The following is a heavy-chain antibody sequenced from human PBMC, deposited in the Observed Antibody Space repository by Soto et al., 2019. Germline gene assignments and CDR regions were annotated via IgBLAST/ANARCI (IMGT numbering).Heavy chain of an antibody. J-gene: IGHJ4*02. CDR1: GFTFSGSA. D-gene: IGHD3-9*01. Sequence: EVQLVESGGGLVQPGGSLKLSCAASGFTFSGSAMHWVRQASGKGLEWVGRIRSKANSYATAYAASVKGRFTISRDDSKNTAYLQMNSLKAEDTAVYYCTRRKYDILTGSYPCDYWGQGTLVTVSS. CDR2: IRSKANSYAT. CDR3: TRRKYDILTGSYPCDY. V-gene: IGHV3-73*01.